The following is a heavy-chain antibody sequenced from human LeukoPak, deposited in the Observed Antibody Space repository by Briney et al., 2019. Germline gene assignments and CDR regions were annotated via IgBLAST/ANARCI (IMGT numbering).Heavy chain of an antibody. CDR1: RGSLIMIF. D-gene: IGHD1-26*01. Sequence: KTPETPSPTPPLPRGSLIMIFRGGMPQTPGKGPGGVGYIFYSGRTNYTPSLKSRVTISVDTSKNQFSLKLSSVTAADTAVYYCARHDMDIAGAGLDYFDYWGQGTLVTVSS. V-gene: IGHV4-59*08. CDR3: ARHDMDIAGAGLDYFDY. CDR2: IFYSGRT. J-gene: IGHJ4*02.